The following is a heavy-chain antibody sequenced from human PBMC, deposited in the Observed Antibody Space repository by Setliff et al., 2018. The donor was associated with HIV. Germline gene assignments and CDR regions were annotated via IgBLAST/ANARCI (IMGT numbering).Heavy chain of an antibody. J-gene: IGHJ6*03. CDR1: GGSIISGSNY. CDR3: ARHRDPPGSRWIFYYYYMDL. V-gene: IGHV4-61*02. D-gene: IGHD6-13*01. Sequence: SETLSLTCTVSGGSIISGSNYWSWIRQPAGEGLEWIGRIYTSGSTNYNPSLKSRVTMSVDTSKNQFSLNLSSVTAADTGVYYCARHRDPPGSRWIFYYYYMDLWGAGTTVTVSS. CDR2: IYTSGST.